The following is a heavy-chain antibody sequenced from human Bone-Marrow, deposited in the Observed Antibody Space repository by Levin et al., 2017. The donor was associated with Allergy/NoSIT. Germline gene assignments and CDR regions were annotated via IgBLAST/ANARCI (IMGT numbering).Heavy chain of an antibody. V-gene: IGHV1-69*04. CDR2: IIPILGIA. CDR3: AREGHGVWELDY. D-gene: IGHD6-6*01. CDR1: GGTFSSYT. J-gene: IGHJ4*02. Sequence: SVKVSCKASGGTFSSYTISWVRQAPGQGLEWMGRIIPILGIANYAQKFQGRVTITADKSTSTAYMELSSLRSEDTAVYYCAREGHGVWELDYWGQGTLVTVSS.